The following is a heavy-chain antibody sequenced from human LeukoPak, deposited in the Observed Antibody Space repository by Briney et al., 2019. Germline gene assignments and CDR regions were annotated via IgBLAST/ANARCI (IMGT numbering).Heavy chain of an antibody. J-gene: IGHJ4*02. CDR2: VSTSGSTI. D-gene: IGHD2-2*01. CDR3: ARNLGGCTSTSCYSDFDI. V-gene: IGHV3-48*03. Sequence: PGRSLRLSCAASGFTFSNYEMNWVRQAPGKGLEWVSYVSTSGSTIYYADSVKGRFTISRDNAKNSLYLQMNSLRAEDTAVYYCARNLGGCTSTSCYSDFDIWGQGNLVTVSP. CDR1: GFTFSNYE.